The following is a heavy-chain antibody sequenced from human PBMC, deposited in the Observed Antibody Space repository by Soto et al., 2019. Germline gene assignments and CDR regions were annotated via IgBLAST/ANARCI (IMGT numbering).Heavy chain of an antibody. Sequence: ASVKVSCKASGYTFTRYDINWVRQATGQGLEWMGWMNPNSGNTGYAQKFQGRVTMTRNTSISTAYMELSSLRSEDTAVYYCARGGWFEYYMDVWGKGTTVTVSS. CDR3: ARGGWFEYYMDV. J-gene: IGHJ6*03. D-gene: IGHD3-10*01. V-gene: IGHV1-8*01. CDR1: GYTFTRYD. CDR2: MNPNSGNT.